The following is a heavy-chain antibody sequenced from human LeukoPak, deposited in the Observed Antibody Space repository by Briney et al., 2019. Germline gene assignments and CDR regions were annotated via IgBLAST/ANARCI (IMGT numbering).Heavy chain of an antibody. D-gene: IGHD1-26*01. Sequence: PGGSLRLSCAAPGFTFSSYAMRWARQAPGKGLEWVAVISYDGSNKYYADSVKGRFTISRDNSKNTLYLQMNSLRAEDTAVYYCARDRSIVGALDYWGQGTLVTVSS. J-gene: IGHJ4*02. CDR2: ISYDGSNK. CDR3: ARDRSIVGALDY. CDR1: GFTFSSYA. V-gene: IGHV3-30*04.